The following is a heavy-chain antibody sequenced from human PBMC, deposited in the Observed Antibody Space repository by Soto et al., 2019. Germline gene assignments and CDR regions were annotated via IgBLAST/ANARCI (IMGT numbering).Heavy chain of an antibody. CDR3: VTKRGGYSYGYVIGRYYYYYGMDV. J-gene: IGHJ6*02. CDR2: ISSNGGST. D-gene: IGHD5-18*01. CDR1: GFTFSSYA. Sequence: GGSLRLSCSASGFTFSSYAMHWVRQAPGKGLEYVSAISSNGGSTYYADSVKGRFTISRDNSKNTLYLQMSSLRAEDTAVYYCVTKRGGYSYGYVIGRYYYYYGMDVWGQGTTVTVSS. V-gene: IGHV3-64D*08.